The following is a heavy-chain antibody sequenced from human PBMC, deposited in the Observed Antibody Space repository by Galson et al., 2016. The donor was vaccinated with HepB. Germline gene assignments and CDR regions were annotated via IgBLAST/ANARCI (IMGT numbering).Heavy chain of an antibody. J-gene: IGHJ4*02. CDR1: GFKLSHYA. Sequence: SLRLSCAASGFKLSHYAMHWVRQGPDKGLEWVAGSSWDGTNIAYADSVKGRFTISRDNSNNTLYLQMNGLRAEDTAVYYCAKERLVRRIFDHWGQGTLLTVSS. CDR3: AKERLVRRIFDH. V-gene: IGHV3-9*01. D-gene: IGHD1-1*01. CDR2: SSWDGTNI.